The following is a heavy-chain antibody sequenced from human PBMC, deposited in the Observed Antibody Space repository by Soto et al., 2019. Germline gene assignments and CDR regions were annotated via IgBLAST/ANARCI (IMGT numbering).Heavy chain of an antibody. CDR3: ARRPHYGVENVGY. D-gene: IGHD4-17*01. CDR2: ISGSGGST. J-gene: IGHJ4*02. Sequence: EVQLLESGGGLVQPGESLRLSCAASGFTFSSYAMSWVRQAPGKGLEGVSAISGSGGSTYYAASVKGRFTISRDNSKNPLYLQMNSLRAEDTAVYYCARRPHYGVENVGYWGQGTLVTVSS. CDR1: GFTFSSYA. V-gene: IGHV3-23*01.